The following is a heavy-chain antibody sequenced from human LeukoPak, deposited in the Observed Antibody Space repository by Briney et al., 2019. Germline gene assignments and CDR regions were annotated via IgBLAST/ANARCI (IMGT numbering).Heavy chain of an antibody. CDR3: ARDFAVTTDRHYFYHGLDV. CDR2: ISSSSSYI. CDR1: GFTFSSYS. D-gene: IGHD6-19*01. J-gene: IGHJ6*02. Sequence: GGSLRLSCAASGFTFSSYSMNWVRQAPGKGLEWVSSISSSSSYIYYADSVKGRFTISRDNSENTLSLEMNSLKVEDTAVYYCARDFAVTTDRHYFYHGLDVWGQGTTVTVSS. V-gene: IGHV3-21*01.